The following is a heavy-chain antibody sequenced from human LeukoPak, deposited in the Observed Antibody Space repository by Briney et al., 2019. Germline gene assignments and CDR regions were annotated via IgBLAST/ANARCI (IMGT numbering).Heavy chain of an antibody. CDR1: GFTFSSYG. Sequence: GGSLRLSCAASGFTFSSYGMHWVRQAPGKGLEWVAVISYDGSNKYYADSVKGRFTISRDNSKNTLYLQMNSLRAEDTAVYYCAKDRSVAGNYYYYGMHVWGKGATVTVSS. V-gene: IGHV3-30*18. CDR3: AKDRSVAGNYYYYGMHV. J-gene: IGHJ6*04. D-gene: IGHD6-19*01. CDR2: ISYDGSNK.